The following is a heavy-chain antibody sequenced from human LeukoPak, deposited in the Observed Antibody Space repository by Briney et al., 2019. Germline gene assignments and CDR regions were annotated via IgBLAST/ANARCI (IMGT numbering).Heavy chain of an antibody. J-gene: IGHJ3*01. CDR2: IYYSGST. D-gene: IGHD6-19*01. Sequence: SETLSLTCTVSGGSISSYYWSWIRQPPGKGLEWMGYIYYSGSTNYNPSLKSRVTISVDTSKNQFSLKVSSVTAANTAVYYCASYSTSRGAFDFWGQGTMVTVSS. CDR3: ASYSTSRGAFDF. CDR1: GGSISSYY. V-gene: IGHV4-59*08.